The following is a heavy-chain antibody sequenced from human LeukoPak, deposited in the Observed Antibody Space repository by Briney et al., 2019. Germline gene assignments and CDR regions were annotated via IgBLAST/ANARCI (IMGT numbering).Heavy chain of an antibody. Sequence: SETLSLTCTVSGYSISSGYYWGWIRQPPGKGLEWIGSIYHSGSTYYNPSLKSRVTISVDTSKNQFSLKLSSVTAADTAVYYCARVENSGYENLFDYWGQGTLVTVSS. D-gene: IGHD5-12*01. CDR2: IYHSGST. CDR1: GYSISSGYY. CDR3: ARVENSGYENLFDY. J-gene: IGHJ4*02. V-gene: IGHV4-38-2*02.